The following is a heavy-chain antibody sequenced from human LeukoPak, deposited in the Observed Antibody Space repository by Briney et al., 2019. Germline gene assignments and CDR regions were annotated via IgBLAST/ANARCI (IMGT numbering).Heavy chain of an antibody. CDR2: ISSSSYI. CDR1: GFTFSSYS. J-gene: IGHJ6*03. V-gene: IGHV3-21*01. CDR3: AIIAVAGTYYYYYMDV. Sequence: GGSLRLSCAASGFTFSSYSMNWVRQAPGKGLEWVSSISSSSYIYYADSVKGRFTISRDNAKNSLYLQMDSLRAEDTAVYYCAIIAVAGTYYYYYMDVWGKGTTVTVSS. D-gene: IGHD6-19*01.